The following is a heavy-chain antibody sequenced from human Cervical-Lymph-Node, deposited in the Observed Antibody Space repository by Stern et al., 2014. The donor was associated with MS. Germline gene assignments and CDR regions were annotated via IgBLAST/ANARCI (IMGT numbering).Heavy chain of an antibody. CDR2: IYYYGST. CDR3: ARQGGDSLDWFDP. J-gene: IGHJ5*02. Sequence: QLQPQESGPGLVKPSETLSLTCTVSGGSISSTTYFWGWIRQPPGKGLEWIGSIYYYGSTFSNPSLKSRLTISIDTSKNQFSLRLGSVTAADTAVYYCARQGGDSLDWFDPWGQGTLVTVSS. V-gene: IGHV4-39*01. CDR1: GGSISSTTYF. D-gene: IGHD2-21*02.